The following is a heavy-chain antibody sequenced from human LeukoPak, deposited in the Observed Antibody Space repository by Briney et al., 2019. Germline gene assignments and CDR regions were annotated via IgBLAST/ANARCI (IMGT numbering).Heavy chain of an antibody. CDR2: TFYTGST. D-gene: IGHD3-9*01. CDR1: GGSVSNSLNY. J-gene: IGHJ4*02. Sequence: SETLSLTCTVSGGSVSNSLNYWGWIRQPPGKGLEWIGNTFYTGSTYSNPTLKSRVTMSVDTSKNQFSLKLSSATAADTAVYYCARLSKGRYFDHIFDYWGQGTLLTVSS. CDR3: ARLSKGRYFDHIFDY. V-gene: IGHV4-39*01.